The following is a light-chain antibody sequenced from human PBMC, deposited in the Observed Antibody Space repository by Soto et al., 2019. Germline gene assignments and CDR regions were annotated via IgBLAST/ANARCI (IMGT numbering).Light chain of an antibody. CDR3: SSYTSSSSYV. CDR2: DVS. Sequence: QSVLTQPASVSGSPGQSITISCTGTSSDVGGYNYVSWYQQHPGKAPKLMIYDVSNRPSGVSNRLSGSKSGNTAYLTISGLQAEDEADYYCSSYTSSSSYVFGTGTKATVL. J-gene: IGLJ1*01. V-gene: IGLV2-14*01. CDR1: SSDVGGYNY.